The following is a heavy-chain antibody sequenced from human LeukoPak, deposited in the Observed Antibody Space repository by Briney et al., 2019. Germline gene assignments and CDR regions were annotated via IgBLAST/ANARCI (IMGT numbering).Heavy chain of an antibody. CDR1: GFTFSSYW. Sequence: PGGSLRLSCAASGFTFSSYWMSWVRQAPGKGLEWVANIKQDGSEKYYVDSVKGRFTISRDNAKNSLYLQMNSLRAEDTAVYYCARERRPSYGSSSPKPNWFDPWGQGTLVTVSS. CDR3: ARERRPSYGSSSPKPNWFDP. CDR2: IKQDGSEK. J-gene: IGHJ5*02. V-gene: IGHV3-7*01. D-gene: IGHD6-6*01.